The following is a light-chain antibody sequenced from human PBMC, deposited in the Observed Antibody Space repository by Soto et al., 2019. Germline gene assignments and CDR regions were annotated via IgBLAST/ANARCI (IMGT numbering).Light chain of an antibody. CDR1: SSDVGGYNF. CDR2: EVT. CDR3: ATWDDSLNGPV. Sequence: QSALTQPPSASGSPGQSVTISCTGTSSDVGGYNFVSWYQQHPGKVPKLMIYEVTERPSGVPDRFSGSKSGNTASLTVSGLQVEDEADYYCATWDDSLNGPVFGGGTKLTVL. J-gene: IGLJ2*01. V-gene: IGLV2-8*01.